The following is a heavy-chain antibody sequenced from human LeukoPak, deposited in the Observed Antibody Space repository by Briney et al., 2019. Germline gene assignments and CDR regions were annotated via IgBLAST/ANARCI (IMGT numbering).Heavy chain of an antibody. D-gene: IGHD6-19*01. Sequence: PSETLSLTCAVSGVSISSGGYSWSWLRQPPGKGLEWIGYIYHSGSTYYNPSLKSRVTISADTSKNQFSLKLISVTAADTAVYYCARQGISSGGEPFDYWGQGTLVTVSS. V-gene: IGHV4-30-2*03. CDR2: IYHSGST. J-gene: IGHJ4*02. CDR3: ARQGISSGGEPFDY. CDR1: GVSISSGGYS.